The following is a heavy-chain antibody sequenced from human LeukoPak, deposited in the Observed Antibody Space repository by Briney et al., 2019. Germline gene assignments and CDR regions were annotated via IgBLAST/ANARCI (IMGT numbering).Heavy chain of an antibody. CDR2: INGDETST. V-gene: IGHV3-74*01. CDR3: VKDRGYSYGHQHFDY. Sequence: SGGSLRLSCAASGFTFSSHWMHWARHGPGKGLVWVSRINGDETSTAYADSVKGRFTISRDNAKNTLYLQMNSLRADDTAVYYCVKDRGYSYGHQHFDYWGQGTLVTVSS. CDR1: GFTFSSHW. J-gene: IGHJ4*02. D-gene: IGHD5-18*01.